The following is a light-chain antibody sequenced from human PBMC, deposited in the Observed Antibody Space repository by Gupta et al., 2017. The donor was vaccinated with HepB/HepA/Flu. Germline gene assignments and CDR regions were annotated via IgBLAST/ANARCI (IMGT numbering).Light chain of an antibody. CDR2: EVN. J-gene: IGLJ2*01. V-gene: IGLV2-23*02. CDR1: SSDVGSYNL. Sequence: SALTQPDSVSGSPGQSITISCNGTSSDVGSYNLVSWYQQHPGKAPKLMIYEVNKRPTGVSNRFSCSKSGNTASLTISGLQAEDEADYYCCSYAGSSTFVVFGGGTKLTVL. CDR3: CSYAGSSTFVV.